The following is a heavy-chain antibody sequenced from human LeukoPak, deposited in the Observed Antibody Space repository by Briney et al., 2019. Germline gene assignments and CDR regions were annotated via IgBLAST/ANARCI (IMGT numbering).Heavy chain of an antibody. Sequence: ASVKVSCKASGYTFTGYYIHWVRQAPGQGLEWMGWIDPNNAGTNYAQKFNGRVITTTDTSISTAYMELSSLRSDDTAVYYCARDPRVAGVSHRLDYWGQGTLVTVSP. J-gene: IGHJ4*02. CDR3: ARDPRVAGVSHRLDY. CDR1: GYTFTGYY. CDR2: IDPNNAGT. V-gene: IGHV1-2*02. D-gene: IGHD6-19*01.